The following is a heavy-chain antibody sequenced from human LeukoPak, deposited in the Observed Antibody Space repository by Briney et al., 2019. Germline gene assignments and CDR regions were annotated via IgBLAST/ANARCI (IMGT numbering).Heavy chain of an antibody. D-gene: IGHD3-22*01. V-gene: IGHV3-33*01. CDR3: ARGAGNYYYDSSGYSEYYFDY. CDR2: IWYDGSNK. Sequence: QPGRSLRLSCAASGFTFSSYGMPWVRQAPGKGLEWVAVIWYDGSNKYYADSVKGRFTISRDNSKNTLYLQMNSLRAEDTAVYYCARGAGNYYYDSSGYSEYYFDYWGQGTLVTVSS. J-gene: IGHJ4*02. CDR1: GFTFSSYG.